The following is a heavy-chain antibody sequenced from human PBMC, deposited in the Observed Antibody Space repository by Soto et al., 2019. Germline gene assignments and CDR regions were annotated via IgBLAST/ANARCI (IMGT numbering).Heavy chain of an antibody. J-gene: IGHJ4*02. CDR2: INPASGXT. D-gene: IGHD6-13*01. V-gene: IGHV1-46*01. CDR3: ARHLAAGDY. CDR1: GYTFTHXY. Sequence: QVQLVQSGAEVKKSGASVKLSCRTSGYTFTHXYIHWVRQAHGQGVEWLAIINPASGXTNYAQDFXXXXXXXXXXXXXXXXXXXXXXXXXXXXXXYCARHLAAGDYWGQGTLVTVSS.